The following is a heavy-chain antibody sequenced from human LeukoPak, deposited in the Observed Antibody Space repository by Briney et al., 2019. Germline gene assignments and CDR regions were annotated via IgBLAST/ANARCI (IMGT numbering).Heavy chain of an antibody. CDR1: GFTFSNYW. J-gene: IGHJ6*04. CDR2: IKQDGSET. Sequence: GGSLRLSCAASGFTFSNYWMSWVRQAPGKGLEWVANIKQDGSETYSVDSVKGRFTISRDNAKNSLYLQMNSLRAEDTAVYYCAELGITMIGGVWGKGTTVTISS. V-gene: IGHV3-7*01. CDR3: AELGITMIGGV. D-gene: IGHD3-10*02.